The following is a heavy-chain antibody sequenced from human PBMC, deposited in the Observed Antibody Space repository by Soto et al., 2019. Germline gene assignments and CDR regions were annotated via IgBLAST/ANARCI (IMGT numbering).Heavy chain of an antibody. D-gene: IGHD6-13*01. CDR3: ARDLKVAAAGTGYYYYGMDV. V-gene: IGHV3-21*01. J-gene: IGHJ6*02. CDR2: ISRSSSNI. CDR1: GFNFSSYS. Sequence: PGWSLRLSCAASGFNFSSYSMNWVRQAPGKGLEWVSSISRSSSNIYYVDSVKGRFTISRDNAKNSLYLQMNSLRAEDTAVYYCARDLKVAAAGTGYYYYGMDVWGQGTTVTVSS.